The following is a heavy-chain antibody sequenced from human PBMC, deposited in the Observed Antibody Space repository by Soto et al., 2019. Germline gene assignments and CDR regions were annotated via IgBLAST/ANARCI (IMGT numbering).Heavy chain of an antibody. J-gene: IGHJ4*02. CDR2: ISAYNGNT. CDR3: ARDVGYYYDSSGSQPCDY. D-gene: IGHD3-22*01. Sequence: ASVKVSCKASGYTFTSYGISWVRQAPGQGLEWMGWISAYNGNTNYAQKLQGRVTMTTDTSTSTAYMELRSLRSDDTAVYYCARDVGYYYDSSGSQPCDYWGQGTLVTVSS. V-gene: IGHV1-18*01. CDR1: GYTFTSYG.